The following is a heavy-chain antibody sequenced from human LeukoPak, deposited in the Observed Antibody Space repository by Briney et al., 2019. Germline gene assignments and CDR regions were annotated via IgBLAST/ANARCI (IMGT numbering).Heavy chain of an antibody. D-gene: IGHD3-10*01. J-gene: IGHJ4*02. V-gene: IGHV4-59*01. Sequence: SETLSLTCTVSGGSISSYYWSWIRQPPGKGLEWIGYIYYSGSTNYNPSLKSRVTISVDTSKNQFSLKLSSVTAADTAVYYCARYGSGSCESIDYWGQGTLVTVSS. CDR1: GGSISSYY. CDR2: IYYSGST. CDR3: ARYGSGSCESIDY.